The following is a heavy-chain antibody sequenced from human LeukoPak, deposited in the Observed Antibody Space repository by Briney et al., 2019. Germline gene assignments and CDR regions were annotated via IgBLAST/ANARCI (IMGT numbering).Heavy chain of an antibody. CDR3: ARELLWFGSGLGY. V-gene: IGHV3-7*01. CDR2: IKQDGSEK. J-gene: IGHJ4*02. Sequence: GGSLRLSCAASGFTFSSYWMSWVRQAPGKGLEWVANIKQDGSEKYYVDSVKGRFTISRDDAKNSLYLQMNSLRAEDTAVYYCARELLWFGSGLGYWGQGTLVTVSS. D-gene: IGHD3-10*01. CDR1: GFTFSSYW.